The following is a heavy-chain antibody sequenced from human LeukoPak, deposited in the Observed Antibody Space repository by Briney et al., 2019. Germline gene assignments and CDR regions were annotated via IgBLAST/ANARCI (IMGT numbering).Heavy chain of an antibody. D-gene: IGHD3-10*01. V-gene: IGHV4-59*01. J-gene: IGHJ4*02. Sequence: SGTLSLTCTVSGGSISSYYWSWIRQPPGKGLEWIGYIYYSGSTNYNPSLKSRVTISVDTSKNQFSLKLSSVTAADTAVYYCASSWFGKWDYFDYWGQGTLVTVSS. CDR1: GGSISSYY. CDR3: ASSWFGKWDYFDY. CDR2: IYYSGST.